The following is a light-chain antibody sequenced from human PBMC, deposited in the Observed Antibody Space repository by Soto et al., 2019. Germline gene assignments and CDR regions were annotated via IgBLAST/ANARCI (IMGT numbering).Light chain of an antibody. V-gene: IGKV3-15*01. Sequence: EIVMTQSRATLSVSPGERATLSCRASQSVSSNLAWYQQKPGQAPRLLIYGASTRATGIPARFSGTGSGTDFTLTISSLQSEDFAVYYCQQYNNWPPVYTFGQGTKLEIK. J-gene: IGKJ2*01. CDR3: QQYNNWPPVYT. CDR2: GAS. CDR1: QSVSSN.